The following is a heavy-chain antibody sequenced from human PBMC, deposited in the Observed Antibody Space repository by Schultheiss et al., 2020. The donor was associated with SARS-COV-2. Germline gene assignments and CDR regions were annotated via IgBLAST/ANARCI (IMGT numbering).Heavy chain of an antibody. CDR2: ISSSSSYT. CDR1: GFTFSDYY. CDR3: ARDILYGDYGDYYYYMDV. Sequence: GESLKISCAASGFTFSDYYMSWIRQAPGKGLEWVSYISSSSSYTNYADSVKGRFTISRDNAKNSLYLQMNSLRAEDTAVYYCARDILYGDYGDYYYYMDVWGKGTMVTVSS. D-gene: IGHD4-17*01. J-gene: IGHJ6*03. V-gene: IGHV3-11*05.